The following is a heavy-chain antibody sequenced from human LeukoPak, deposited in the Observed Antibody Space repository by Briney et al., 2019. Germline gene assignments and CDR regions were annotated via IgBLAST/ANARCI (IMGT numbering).Heavy chain of an antibody. CDR1: GFTFSSYS. J-gene: IGHJ5*02. V-gene: IGHV3-21*01. Sequence: PGGSLRLSCAASGFTFSSYSMNWVRQAPGKGLEWISSLSSSSSNIYYAASMKGRFTISRDNAKHLPYLQMNSLGAETTAGYYCARVGFEPWGQGTLVTASS. CDR3: ARVGFEP. CDR2: LSSSSSNI.